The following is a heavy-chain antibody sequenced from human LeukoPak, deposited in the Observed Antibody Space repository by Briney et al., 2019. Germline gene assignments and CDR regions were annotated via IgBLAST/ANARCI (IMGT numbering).Heavy chain of an antibody. V-gene: IGHV1-3*01. J-gene: IGHJ4*02. CDR3: ARGGSGSGYYFDY. D-gene: IGHD3-10*01. CDR2: INAGNGNT. CDR1: GYTFTSYA. Sequence: ASVKVSCRASGYTFTSYAMHWVRQAPGQRLEWMGWINAGNGNTKYSQKFQGRVTITRDTSASTAYMELSSLRSEDTAVYYCARGGSGSGYYFDYWGQGTLVTVSS.